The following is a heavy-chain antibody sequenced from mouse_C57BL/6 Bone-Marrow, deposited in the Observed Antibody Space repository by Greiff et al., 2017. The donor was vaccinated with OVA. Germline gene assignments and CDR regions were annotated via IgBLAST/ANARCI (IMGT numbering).Heavy chain of an antibody. CDR1: GFTFSSYA. J-gene: IGHJ1*03. CDR2: ISSGGDYI. V-gene: IGHV5-9-1*02. CDR3: TRGLLLRYFDV. D-gene: IGHD2-3*01. Sequence: EVKLMESGEGLVKPGGSLKLSCAASGFTFSSYAMSWVRQTPEKRLEWVAYISSGGDYIYYADTAKGRFTISRDNARNTLYLQMSSLKSEDTAMYYCTRGLLLRYFDVWGTGTTVTVAS.